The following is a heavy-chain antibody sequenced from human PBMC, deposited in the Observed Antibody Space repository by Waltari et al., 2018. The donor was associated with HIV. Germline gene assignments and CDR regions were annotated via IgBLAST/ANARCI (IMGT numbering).Heavy chain of an antibody. J-gene: IGHJ4*02. V-gene: IGHV1-8*01. CDR3: SRGRGYSYGYSDL. CDR2: INTNSGNP. D-gene: IGHD5-18*01. Sequence: QVQLVQSGAEVRKPGASVKVSCKASGYTFTNYDINWVRQAPGQGLEWMGWINTNSGNPGYAQKFQGRVTMTRDTSRSTAYMELTSLASEDTAVYHCSRGRGYSYGYSDLWGQGTLVTVSS. CDR1: GYTFTNYD.